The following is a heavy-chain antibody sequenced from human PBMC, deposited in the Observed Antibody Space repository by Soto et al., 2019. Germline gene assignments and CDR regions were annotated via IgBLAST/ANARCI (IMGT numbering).Heavy chain of an antibody. V-gene: IGHV4-30-2*05. CDR1: GGSISSGGYS. D-gene: IGHD3-10*01. CDR3: ASRKSSPYFDY. CDR2: IYHSGST. Sequence: PSETLSLTCAVSGGSISSGGYSGSWIRQPPGKGLEWIGYIYHSGSTYYNPSLKSRVTISVDTSKNQFSLKLSSVTAADTAVYYCASRKSSPYFDYWGQGTLVTVSS. J-gene: IGHJ4*02.